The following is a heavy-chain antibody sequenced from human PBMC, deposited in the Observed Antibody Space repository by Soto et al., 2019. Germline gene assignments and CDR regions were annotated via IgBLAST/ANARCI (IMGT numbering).Heavy chain of an antibody. J-gene: IGHJ4*02. D-gene: IGHD6-13*01. V-gene: IGHV3-23*04. CDR2: IGGSGRNT. CDR3: AKDGLSDSPSAIDY. Sequence: EVQLVESGGGLVQPGRSLRLSCAASGFTFDDYAMHWVRQAPGKGLEWVSGIGGSGRNTYYADSVKGRFIISRDNSKNTLFLQMNSLRAEDTAIYYCAKDGLSDSPSAIDYWGQGTLVTVSS. CDR1: GFTFDDYA.